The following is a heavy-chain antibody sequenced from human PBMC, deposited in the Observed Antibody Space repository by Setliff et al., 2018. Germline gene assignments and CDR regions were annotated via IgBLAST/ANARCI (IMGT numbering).Heavy chain of an antibody. V-gene: IGHV4-61*02. J-gene: IGHJ4*02. D-gene: IGHD3-3*01. CDR2: IHASGSP. CDR3: RFWSGYYKNDY. Sequence: PSETLSLTCTVSGGSITRGSFYWSWIRQSDGKRLEWIGRIHASGSPNYNPSLKSRVTISLDPSANQFSLNLSSVTAADTAVYYCRFWSGYYKNDYWGQGTLVTVSS. CDR1: GGSITRGSFY.